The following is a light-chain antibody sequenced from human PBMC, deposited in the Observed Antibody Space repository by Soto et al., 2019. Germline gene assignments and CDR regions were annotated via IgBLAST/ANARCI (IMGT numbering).Light chain of an antibody. V-gene: IGKV3-20*01. CDR3: QQYGSSPT. Sequence: EIVMTQSPATLSASPGERATLSCRASQSVSNNYLAWYQQKPGQAPRRLIYGASSRATGIPDRFSGSGSGTDFTLTISRLEPEDFAVYYCQQYGSSPTFGEGTRLE. J-gene: IGKJ5*01. CDR1: QSVSNNY. CDR2: GAS.